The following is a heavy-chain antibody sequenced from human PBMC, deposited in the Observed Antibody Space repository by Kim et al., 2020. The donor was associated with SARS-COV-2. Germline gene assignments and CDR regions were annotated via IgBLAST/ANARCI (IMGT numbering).Heavy chain of an antibody. J-gene: IGHJ6*03. V-gene: IGHV1-8*01. CDR3: ARGVVVVPAATYYYYYMDV. Sequence: ASVKVSCKASGYTFTSYDINWVRQATGQGLEWMGWMNPNSGNTGYAQKFQGRVTMTRNTSISTAYMELSSLRSEDTAVYYCARGVVVVPAATYYYYYMDVWGKGTTVTVSS. D-gene: IGHD2-2*01. CDR1: GYTFTSYD. CDR2: MNPNSGNT.